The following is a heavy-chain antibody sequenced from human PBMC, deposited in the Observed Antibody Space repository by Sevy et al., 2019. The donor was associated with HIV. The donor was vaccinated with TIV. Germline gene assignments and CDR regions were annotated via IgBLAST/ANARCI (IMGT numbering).Heavy chain of an antibody. J-gene: IGHJ6*02. CDR1: GFSFDSYD. CDR3: AKEDDFRSDYGMDV. D-gene: IGHD1-1*01. CDR2: IWHDGSNQ. V-gene: IGHV3-33*06. Sequence: GGSLRLSCTASGFSFDSYDMNWVRQAPGKGLEWVAVIWHDGSNQNFADSVKGRFTISRDNSRKTLYLEMNSLRADDTAVYYCAKEDDFRSDYGMDVWGQGTTVTVSS.